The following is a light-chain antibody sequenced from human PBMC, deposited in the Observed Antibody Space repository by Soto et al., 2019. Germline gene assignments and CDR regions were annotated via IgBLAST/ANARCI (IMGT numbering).Light chain of an antibody. J-gene: IGKJ4*01. CDR2: EVS. CDR1: QSISSW. V-gene: IGKV1-5*03. CDR3: QQHNSYPLT. Sequence: DIQMTQSPSTLSASVGDRVTITCRASQSISSWLAWYQQKPGKAPKLLIYEVSSLKNGVPSRFSGSGSGTEFTLTISRLQPDDFATYYCQQHNSYPLTFGGGTKVEIK.